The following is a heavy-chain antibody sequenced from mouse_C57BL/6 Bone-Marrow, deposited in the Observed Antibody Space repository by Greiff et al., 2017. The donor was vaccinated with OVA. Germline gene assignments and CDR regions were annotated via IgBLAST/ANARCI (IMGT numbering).Heavy chain of an antibody. Sequence: VQLQQSGAELVKPGASVKISCKASGYAFSSYWMNWVKQRPGKGLEWIGQIYPGDGDTNYNGKFKGKATLTADKSSSTAYMRLSSLTSEDSAVYFCASAYYSNYVLDYWGQGTTLTVSS. CDR1: GYAFSSYW. CDR3: ASAYYSNYVLDY. D-gene: IGHD2-5*01. V-gene: IGHV1-80*01. J-gene: IGHJ2*01. CDR2: IYPGDGDT.